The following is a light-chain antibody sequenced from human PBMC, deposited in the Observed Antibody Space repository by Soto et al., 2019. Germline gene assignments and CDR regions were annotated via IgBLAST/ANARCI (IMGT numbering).Light chain of an antibody. V-gene: IGKV1-5*01. CDR2: DAS. CDR1: QSISNW. CDR3: QQLT. J-gene: IGKJ1*01. Sequence: DIQMTQSPSTLPASVGDRVTITCRASQSISNWLAWYQQKPGKAPKLLIYDASSLESGVPSRFSGSGSGTEFTLTISSLQPDDFATYYCQQLTFGQGTKVDI.